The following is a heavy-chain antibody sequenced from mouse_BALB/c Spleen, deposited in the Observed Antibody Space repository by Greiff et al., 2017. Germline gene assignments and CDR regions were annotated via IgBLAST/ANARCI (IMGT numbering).Heavy chain of an antibody. CDR1: GYTFTDYN. Sequence: EVQLQQSGPELVKPGASVKIPCKASGYTFTDYNMDWVKQSHGKSLEWIGDINPNNGGTIYNQKFKGKATLTVDKSSSTAYMELRSLTSEDTAVYYCARSPGSSYIYYYAMDYWGQGTSVTVSS. J-gene: IGHJ4*01. D-gene: IGHD1-1*01. CDR2: INPNNGGT. CDR3: ARSPGSSYIYYYAMDY. V-gene: IGHV1-18*01.